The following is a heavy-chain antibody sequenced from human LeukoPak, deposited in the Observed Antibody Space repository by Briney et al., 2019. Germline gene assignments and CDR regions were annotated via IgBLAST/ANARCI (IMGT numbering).Heavy chain of an antibody. J-gene: IGHJ4*02. CDR2: IYYSGST. CDR1: GGPTSSSSYY. V-gene: IGHV4-39*01. CDR3: ARWGNWNPNYVDY. D-gene: IGHD1-1*01. Sequence: SETLSLTCTVSGGPTSSSSYYWGWIRQPPGKGLEWIGSIYYSGSTYYNPSLKSRVTISVDTSKNQFSLKLSSVTAADTAVYYCARWGNWNPNYVDYWGQGTLVTVSS.